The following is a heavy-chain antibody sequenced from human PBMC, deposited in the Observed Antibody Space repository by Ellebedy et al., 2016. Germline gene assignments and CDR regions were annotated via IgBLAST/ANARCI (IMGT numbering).Heavy chain of an antibody. V-gene: IGHV3-53*01. J-gene: IGHJ2*01. CDR1: GFTFSSYS. D-gene: IGHD2-8*01. CDR2: IYSGGST. CDR3: ARDDGGYFDL. Sequence: GGSLRLSCAASGFTFSSYSMNWVRQAPGKGLEWVSVIYSGGSTYYADSVKGRFTISRDNSKNTLYLQMNSLRAEDTAVYYCARDDGGYFDLWGRGTLVTVSS.